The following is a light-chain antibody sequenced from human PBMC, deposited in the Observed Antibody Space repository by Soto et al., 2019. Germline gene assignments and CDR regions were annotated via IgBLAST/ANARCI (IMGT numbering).Light chain of an antibody. CDR1: QSVSSSY. V-gene: IGKV3-20*01. J-gene: IGKJ3*01. Sequence: EIVLTQSPGTLSLSPGERATLSCRASQSVSSSYLAWYQQKPGQAPRLLIYGASSRATGIPDRFSGSGSGTDFTLTISILELEDFAVYYCQQYGSSPGLTFGPGTKVDIK. CDR3: QQYGSSPGLT. CDR2: GAS.